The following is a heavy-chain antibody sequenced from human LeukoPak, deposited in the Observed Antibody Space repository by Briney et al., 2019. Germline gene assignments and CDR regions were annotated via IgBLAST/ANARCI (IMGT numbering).Heavy chain of an antibody. CDR2: ISSSSSYI. Sequence: GGSLRLSCAASGFTFSSYSMNWVRQAPGKGLELASSISSSSSYIYYADSVKGRFTISRDNAKNSLYLQMNSLRAEDTAVCYCARDEVDTAMVYFDYWGQGTLVTVSS. J-gene: IGHJ4*02. CDR3: ARDEVDTAMVYFDY. D-gene: IGHD5-18*01. V-gene: IGHV3-21*01. CDR1: GFTFSSYS.